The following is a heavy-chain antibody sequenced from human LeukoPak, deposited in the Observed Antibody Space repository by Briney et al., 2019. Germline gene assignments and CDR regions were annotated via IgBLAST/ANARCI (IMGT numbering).Heavy chain of an antibody. CDR2: VDYSGGDT. J-gene: IGHJ3*02. CDR3: ATRGYSGYDSPRDAFDI. D-gene: IGHD5-12*01. CDR1: GFTLSSYE. Sequence: GGSLRLSCTASGFTLSSYEMSWIRQAPGKGLDGVSSVDYSGGDTHYADSVMGRFTISRDNSKNTLFLQMHRLRVEDTAIYYRATRGYSGYDSPRDAFDIWGQGTMVTVSS. V-gene: IGHV3-23*01.